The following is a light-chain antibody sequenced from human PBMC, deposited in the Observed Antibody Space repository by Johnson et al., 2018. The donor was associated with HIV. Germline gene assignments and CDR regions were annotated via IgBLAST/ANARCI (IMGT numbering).Light chain of an antibody. V-gene: IGLV1-51*01. J-gene: IGLJ1*01. CDR3: GRGASSLSAYV. CDR1: SSNIGNNY. CDR2: DNN. Sequence: QSVLTQPPSVSAAPGQKVTISCSGSSSNIGNNYVSWYQQLPGTAPKLLIYDNNKRPSGIPDRFSGSKSGTSATLGITGLKTGDEADYYCGRGASSLSAYVFGTWTKVTVL.